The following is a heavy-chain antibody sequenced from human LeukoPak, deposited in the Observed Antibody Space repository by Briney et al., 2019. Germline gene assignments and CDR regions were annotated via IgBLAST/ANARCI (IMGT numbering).Heavy chain of an antibody. CDR2: IKYDGSEK. J-gene: IGHJ4*02. CDR1: GFTFSNFW. V-gene: IGHV3-7*01. CDR3: ASDSDDYGDY. D-gene: IGHD4/OR15-4a*01. Sequence: GSLRLSCVASGFTFSNFWMSWVRQAPGKGLEWVANIKYDGSEKHYVDSVKGRFTISRDNAKNSLYLQMDSLRAEDTAVYYCASDSDDYGDYWGQGTLVTVSS.